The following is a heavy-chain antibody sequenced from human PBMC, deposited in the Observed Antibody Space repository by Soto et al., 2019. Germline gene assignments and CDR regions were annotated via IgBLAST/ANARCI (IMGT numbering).Heavy chain of an antibody. Sequence: QIQLLQSGTEAKKPGTSVRVSCKASGYIFTSWRITWVRQAPGQGLEYMGWINPYNGKTNYAQKFQGRVTMTTDTSTNTAHMELGSLRSDDKALYYCARESGGLDPWGQGTLVTVSS. CDR2: INPYNGKT. CDR3: ARESGGLDP. CDR1: GYIFTSWR. J-gene: IGHJ5*02. V-gene: IGHV1-18*01.